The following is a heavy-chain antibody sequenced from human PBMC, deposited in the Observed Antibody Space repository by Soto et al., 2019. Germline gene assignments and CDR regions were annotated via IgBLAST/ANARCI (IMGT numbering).Heavy chain of an antibody. D-gene: IGHD6-19*01. CDR3: AKGARNRAVAGIAWFDP. V-gene: IGHV3-30*18. J-gene: IGHJ5*02. CDR2: ISYDGSNK. Sequence: QVQLVESGGGVVQPGRSLRLSCAASGFTFSSYGMHWVRQAPGKGLEWVAVISYDGSNKYYADSVKGRFTISRDNSKNTLDLQMNSLRAEDTAVYYCAKGARNRAVAGIAWFDPWGQGTLVTVSS. CDR1: GFTFSSYG.